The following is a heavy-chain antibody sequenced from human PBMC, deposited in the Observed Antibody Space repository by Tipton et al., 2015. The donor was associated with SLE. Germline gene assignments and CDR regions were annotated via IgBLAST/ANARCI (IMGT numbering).Heavy chain of an antibody. Sequence: TLSLTCTVSRGSISTYYWSWIRQPPGKGLEWIGYIYYSGSTNYNPSLKSRVTISVDTSKNQFSLKLSSVTAADTAVYYCARHSSTTFKVGFDPWGQGTLVTVSS. V-gene: IGHV4-59*08. CDR1: RGSISTYY. J-gene: IGHJ5*02. CDR3: ARHSSTTFKVGFDP. D-gene: IGHD2-2*01. CDR2: IYYSGST.